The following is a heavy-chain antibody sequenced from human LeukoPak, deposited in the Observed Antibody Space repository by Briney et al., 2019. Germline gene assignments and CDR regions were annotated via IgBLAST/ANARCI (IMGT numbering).Heavy chain of an antibody. CDR2: FDPEDGET. J-gene: IGHJ6*02. CDR3: ARSKDY. Sequence: ASVKVSCKVSGYTLTELSMHWVRQAPGKGLEWMGGFDPEDGETIYAQKFQGRVTMTRNTSISTAYMELSSLRSEDTAVYYCARSKDYWGQGTTVTVSS. CDR1: GYTLTELS. V-gene: IGHV1-24*01.